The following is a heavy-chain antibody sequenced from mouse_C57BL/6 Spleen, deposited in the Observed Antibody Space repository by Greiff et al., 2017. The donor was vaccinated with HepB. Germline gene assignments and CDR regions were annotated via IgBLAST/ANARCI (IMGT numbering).Heavy chain of an antibody. CDR2: IDPNSGGT. J-gene: IGHJ2*01. D-gene: IGHD2-5*01. CDR3: AREGLGTYYSNYDGDY. CDR1: GYTFTSYW. Sequence: QVQLQQSGAELVKPGASVKLSCKASGYTFTSYWMHWVKQRPGRGLEWIGRIDPNSGGTKYNEKFKSKATLTVDKPSSTAYMQLSSLTSEDSAVYYWAREGLGTYYSNYDGDYWGQGTTLTVSS. V-gene: IGHV1-72*01.